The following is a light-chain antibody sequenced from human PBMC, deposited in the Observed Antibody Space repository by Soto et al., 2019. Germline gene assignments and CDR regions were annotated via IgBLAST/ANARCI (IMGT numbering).Light chain of an antibody. CDR3: YSFTSSSTWL. J-gene: IGLJ3*02. CDR1: NSDVGGFNS. Sequence: QSALTQPASVSGSPGQSITISCTGTNSDVGGFNSVSWFQQHPGKAPKLMIYEVSNRPSGVSNRFSGSKSGNTASLTISGLQAEDEADYYCYSFTSSSTWLFGGGTKLTVL. CDR2: EVS. V-gene: IGLV2-14*01.